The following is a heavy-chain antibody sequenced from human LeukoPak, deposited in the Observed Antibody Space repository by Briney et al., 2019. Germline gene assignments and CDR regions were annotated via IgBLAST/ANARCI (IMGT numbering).Heavy chain of an antibody. Sequence: PSETLSLTCTVSGGSITGYYWSWIRQPPGKGLEWIGYIFSSGSTNYNPSLKSRVTISLDTSKSQFSLKLISVTASDTAVYYCARLTKFLTTYYPTPWGQGTLVTVSS. J-gene: IGHJ5*02. CDR2: IFSSGST. CDR1: GGSITGYY. V-gene: IGHV4-59*08. CDR3: ARLTKFLTTYYPTP. D-gene: IGHD2/OR15-2a*01.